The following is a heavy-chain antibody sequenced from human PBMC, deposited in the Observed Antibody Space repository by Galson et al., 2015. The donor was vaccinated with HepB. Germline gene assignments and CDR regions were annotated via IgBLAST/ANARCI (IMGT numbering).Heavy chain of an antibody. CDR3: ARPYRSGWYYFDY. V-gene: IGHV5-51*01. CDR2: IYLDDSDT. J-gene: IGHJ4*02. D-gene: IGHD6-19*01. CDR1: GDSFTKYW. Sequence: QSGAEVKKPGESLKISCKGSGDSFTKYWIGWVRQMPGKGLDWMGIIYLDDSDTRYSPSFQGQVTISADKSINTAYLQWSSLKAPDTALYYCARPYRSGWYYFDYWGQGTLVTVSS.